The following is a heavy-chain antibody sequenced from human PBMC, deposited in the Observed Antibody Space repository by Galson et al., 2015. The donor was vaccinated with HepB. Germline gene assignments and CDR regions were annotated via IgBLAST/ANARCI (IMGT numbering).Heavy chain of an antibody. CDR3: ARDLSEAGVALLEYYFDY. D-gene: IGHD2-15*01. CDR2: ISSSSSYI. V-gene: IGHV3-21*01. J-gene: IGHJ4*02. Sequence: SLRLSCAASGFTFSSYSMNWVRQAPGKGLEWVSSISSSSSYIYYADSVKGRFTISRDNAKNSLYLQMNSLRAEDTAVYYCARDLSEAGVALLEYYFDYWGQGTLVTVSS. CDR1: GFTFSSYS.